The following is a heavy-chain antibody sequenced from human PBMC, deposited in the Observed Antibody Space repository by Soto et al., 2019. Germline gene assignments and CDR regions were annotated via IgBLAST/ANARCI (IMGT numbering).Heavy chain of an antibody. CDR1: GFTFSSYA. CDR2: ISATGGSA. V-gene: IGHV3-23*01. J-gene: IGHJ4*02. CDR3: AKGTTAVYCFDF. Sequence: DVQLLESGGGLVQPGGSLRLSCAASGFTFSSYAMSWVCQAPGKGLEWVSAISATGGSAFYADSVKGRFTISRDNSKNTVFLQIDSLVTEDTAVYYCAKGTTAVYCFDFWGQGTLVTVSS. D-gene: IGHD2-15*01.